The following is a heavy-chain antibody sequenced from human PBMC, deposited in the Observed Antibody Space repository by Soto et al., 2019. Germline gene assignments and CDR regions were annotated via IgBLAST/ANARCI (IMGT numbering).Heavy chain of an antibody. CDR2: IYYSGRT. D-gene: IGHD1-1*01. Sequence: QVQLQESGPGLVKPSGTLSVNCAVSGVSFHSPTWWSWVRQPPGKGLEWIGEIYYSGRTNYNPSLKSRVTIFIGGSKGQFSLNLTSVTAADTAVYYCASHPGGAHERFFDNWGPGTLVTVSS. V-gene: IGHV4-4*02. CDR3: ASHPGGAHERFFDN. CDR1: GVSFHSPTW. J-gene: IGHJ4*02.